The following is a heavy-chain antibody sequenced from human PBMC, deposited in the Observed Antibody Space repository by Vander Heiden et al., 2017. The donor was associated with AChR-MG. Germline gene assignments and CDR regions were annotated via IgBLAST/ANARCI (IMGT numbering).Heavy chain of an antibody. V-gene: IGHV4-31*03. CDR2: IYYSGST. CDR3: ARGRAGATLDY. Sequence: QVQLQESGPGLVKPSQTLSLTCTVSGGSISSGGYYWSWIRQHPGKGLEWIGYIYYSGSTYDNPSLKSRVTISVDTSKNQFSLKMSSVTAADTAVYYCARGRAGATLDYWGQGTLVTVSS. D-gene: IGHD1-26*01. J-gene: IGHJ4*02. CDR1: GGSISSGGYY.